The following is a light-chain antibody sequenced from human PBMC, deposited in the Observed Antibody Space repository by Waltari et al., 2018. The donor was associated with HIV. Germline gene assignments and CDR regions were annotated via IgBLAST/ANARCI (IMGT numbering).Light chain of an antibody. V-gene: IGLV3-25*03. CDR3: QSSDTSGTY. CDR2: KDT. J-gene: IGLJ2*01. Sequence: FELTQPPSMSVSPGQTARLTCSGDALPQLFAYWFQQKSGQAPVLLIFKDTERQTGIPARFSGSSSGTVATLTISGVRAEVEADYYCQSSDTSGTYFGGGTKLTVL. CDR1: ALPQLF.